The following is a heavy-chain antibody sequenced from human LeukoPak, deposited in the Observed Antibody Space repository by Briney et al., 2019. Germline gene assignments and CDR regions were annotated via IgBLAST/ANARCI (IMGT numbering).Heavy chain of an antibody. J-gene: IGHJ4*02. CDR1: GFTFSSYS. V-gene: IGHV3-21*01. Sequence: GGSLRLSCAASGFTFSSYSMNWVRQAPGKGLEWVSSISSSSSYIYYADSVKGRFTISRDNAKNSLYLQMNSLRAEDTAVYYCARGRGSGSYRYFDYWGQGTLVTVSS. CDR3: ARGRGSGSYRYFDY. D-gene: IGHD3-10*01. CDR2: ISSSSSYI.